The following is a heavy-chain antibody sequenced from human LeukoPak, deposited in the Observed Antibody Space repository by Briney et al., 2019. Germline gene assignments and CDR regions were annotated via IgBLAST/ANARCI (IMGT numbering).Heavy chain of an antibody. V-gene: IGHV5-51*01. Sequence: GGSLEISWKGSGYRFTSYWIGWVRQMPGKGLEWMGTIYPGDSDTRYSPSFQGQVTISADKSSSTAYLHWSSLKASDTAMYYCARLPYDILTVYWFDYWGQGTLVTVSS. D-gene: IGHD3-9*01. J-gene: IGHJ4*02. CDR1: GYRFTSYW. CDR2: IYPGDSDT. CDR3: ARLPYDILTVYWFDY.